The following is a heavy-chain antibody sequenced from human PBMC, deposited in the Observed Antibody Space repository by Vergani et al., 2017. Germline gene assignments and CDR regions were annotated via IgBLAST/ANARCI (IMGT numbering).Heavy chain of an antibody. V-gene: IGHV3-74*02. Sequence: EVQLVESGGGLVKPGGSLRLSCAASGFTFSNAWMTWVRQAPGKGLEWVGRINTDGSTPSHADSVKGRFTISRDNAKNTLYLQMNSLRGEDTAVYYCARGNRGSNAFDIWGQGTVVTVSS. CDR2: INTDGSTP. J-gene: IGHJ3*02. D-gene: IGHD1-26*01. CDR3: ARGNRGSNAFDI. CDR1: GFTFSNAW.